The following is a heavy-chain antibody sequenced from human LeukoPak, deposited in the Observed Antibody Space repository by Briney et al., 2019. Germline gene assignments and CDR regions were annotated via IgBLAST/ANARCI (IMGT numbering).Heavy chain of an antibody. CDR3: ARENHDYVWGYYRRKELFDS. Sequence: PSETLSLTCTVSGDSIRPYYWNWLRQSPGKGLEWIGYIYDSGSTNFNPSLKSRLTISIDTSKNQFFLKLNSVTAADTAIYYCARENHDYVWGYYRRKELFDSWGQGTLVTVSS. D-gene: IGHD3-16*02. J-gene: IGHJ4*02. CDR1: GDSIRPYY. V-gene: IGHV4-59*01. CDR2: IYDSGST.